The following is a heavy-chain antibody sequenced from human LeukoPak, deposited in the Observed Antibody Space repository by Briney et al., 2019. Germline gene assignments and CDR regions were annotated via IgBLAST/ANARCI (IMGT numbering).Heavy chain of an antibody. CDR3: ARDSFLNGMDV. J-gene: IGHJ6*02. CDR1: GGSLSSYY. Sequence: PETLSLTCTVSGGSLSSYYWSWIRQPAGKGREWIGRIYTSGSTSYSPSLKSRVTMSVDTSKNQFSMKLSSVTAADTAVYYGARDSFLNGMDVWGQGTTVTVSS. V-gene: IGHV4-4*07. D-gene: IGHD2-21*01. CDR2: IYTSGST.